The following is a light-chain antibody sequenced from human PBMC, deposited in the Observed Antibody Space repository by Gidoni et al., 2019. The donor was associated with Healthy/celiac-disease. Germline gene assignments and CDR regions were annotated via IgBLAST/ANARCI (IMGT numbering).Light chain of an antibody. V-gene: IGKV1-33*01. J-gene: IGKJ2*02. Sequence: DVQMTQSPSSLSASVGDRVTITCQASQDISNYLNWYQQKPGKAPKHLIYDAANLETGVPSRCSGSRAGTDFTFTIGSLQPEDIATYYCQHRWTFGQGTKLEIK. CDR2: DAA. CDR3: QHRWT. CDR1: QDISNY.